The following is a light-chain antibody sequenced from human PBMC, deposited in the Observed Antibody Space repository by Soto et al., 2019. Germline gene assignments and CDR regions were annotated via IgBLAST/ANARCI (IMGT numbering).Light chain of an antibody. V-gene: IGKV2-30*02. CDR2: KVS. CDR1: QSLVHSDGNTY. J-gene: IGKJ4*01. Sequence: DVLMTQSPLSLPVTLGQPASISCRSSQSLVHSDGNTYLNWFQQRPDQSPRRLIYKVSSRDSGVPDRFSGSGSGTDFTLKISRVEAEDVGVYYCLQGTHWPPTFGGGTKVEIK. CDR3: LQGTHWPPT.